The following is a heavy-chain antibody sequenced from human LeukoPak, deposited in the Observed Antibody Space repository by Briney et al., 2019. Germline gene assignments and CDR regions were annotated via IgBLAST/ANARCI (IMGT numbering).Heavy chain of an antibody. J-gene: IGHJ6*03. Sequence: PSETLSLTCTVSGGSISSSSYYWGWIRQPPGKGLEWIGSIYYSGSTYYNPSLKSRVTISVDTSKNQFSLKLSSVTAADTAVYYCARLEKRGYSGYDYRSDYYYYMDVWGKGTTVTISS. CDR1: GGSISSSSYY. D-gene: IGHD5-12*01. CDR2: IYYSGST. CDR3: ARLEKRGYSGYDYRSDYYYYMDV. V-gene: IGHV4-39*07.